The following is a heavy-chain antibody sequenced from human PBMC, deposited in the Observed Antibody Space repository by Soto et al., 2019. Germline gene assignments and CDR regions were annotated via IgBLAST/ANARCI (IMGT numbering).Heavy chain of an antibody. CDR1: GYTFTSYG. Sequence: ASVKVSCKASGYTFTSYGISWVRQAPGQGLEWMGWISAYNGNTNYAQKLQGRVTMTTDTSTSTAYMELRSLRSDDTAVYYCARDISSSWYLPLYYFDYWGQGTLVTVSS. CDR2: ISAYNGNT. J-gene: IGHJ4*02. D-gene: IGHD6-13*01. V-gene: IGHV1-18*01. CDR3: ARDISSSWYLPLYYFDY.